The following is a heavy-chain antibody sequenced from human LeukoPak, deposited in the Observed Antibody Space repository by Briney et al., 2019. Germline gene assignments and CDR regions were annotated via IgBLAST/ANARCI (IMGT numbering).Heavy chain of an antibody. D-gene: IGHD6-13*01. Sequence: GGFLRLSCAASGFTFSAYTMSWVRQAPGKGLEWVSSITTSSDYKYYADSLRGRLTISRDNAKNSLSLQMNSLRGDDTAVYYCARDPAATPLDYWGQGILVTVSS. CDR3: ARDPAATPLDY. J-gene: IGHJ4*02. CDR1: GFTFSAYT. CDR2: ITTSSDYK. V-gene: IGHV3-21*01.